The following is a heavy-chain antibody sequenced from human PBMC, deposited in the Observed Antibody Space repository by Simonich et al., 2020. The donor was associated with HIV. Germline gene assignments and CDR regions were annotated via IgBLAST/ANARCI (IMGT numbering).Heavy chain of an antibody. D-gene: IGHD6-13*01. CDR3: ARLTAGGLGEYFQH. CDR2: INHSGHT. CDR1: GGSFSGYY. Sequence: QVQLQQWGAGLLKPSETLSLTCAVYGGSFSGYYWSWIRQPPGKGLEWIGEINHSGHTNYNPSLKSRVTISVDTSKNQFSLKRSSVTAADTAVYYCARLTAGGLGEYFQHWGQGTLVTVSS. J-gene: IGHJ1*01. V-gene: IGHV4-34*01.